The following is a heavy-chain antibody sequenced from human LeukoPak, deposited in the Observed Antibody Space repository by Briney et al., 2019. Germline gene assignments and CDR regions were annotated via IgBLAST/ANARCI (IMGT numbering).Heavy chain of an antibody. CDR1: GGTFSSYA. V-gene: IGHV1-69*13. CDR3: AKDFSYGSVKY. D-gene: IGHD3-10*01. J-gene: IGHJ4*02. CDR2: IIPIFGTA. Sequence: GASVKVSCKASGGTFSSYAISWVRQAPGQGLEWMGGIIPIFGTANYAQKFQGRVTITADESTSTAYMELSSLRSEDTAVYYCAKDFSYGSVKYWGQGTLVTVSS.